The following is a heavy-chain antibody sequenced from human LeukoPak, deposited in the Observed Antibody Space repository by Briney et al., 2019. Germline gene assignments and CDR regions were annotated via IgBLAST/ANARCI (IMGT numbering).Heavy chain of an antibody. CDR1: RDSVSSNSVA. J-gene: IGHJ4*02. CDR2: TYYRSQWHY. Sequence: SQTLSLTCAISRDSVSSNSVAWNWIRQTPSRGLEWLGRTYYRSQWHYDYAVSVKSRIIINPDTSKNQFSPHLNSVTPEDTAVYYCARSSIKSFDYWGQGTLVTVSS. CDR3: ARSSIKSFDY. V-gene: IGHV6-1*01.